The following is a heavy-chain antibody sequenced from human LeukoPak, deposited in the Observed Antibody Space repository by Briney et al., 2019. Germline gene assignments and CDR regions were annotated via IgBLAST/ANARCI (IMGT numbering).Heavy chain of an antibody. CDR1: GLTFSNHW. Sequence: GGSLRLSCAASGLTFSNHWMHWVRQAPGRGLVWVSRIDGDGSGTSYADSVKGRFTISRDNAKNTSYLQMDSLRAEDSAVYYCATVFDYWGQGTLVTVSS. J-gene: IGHJ4*02. V-gene: IGHV3-74*01. D-gene: IGHD4-17*01. CDR2: IDGDGSGT. CDR3: ATVFDY.